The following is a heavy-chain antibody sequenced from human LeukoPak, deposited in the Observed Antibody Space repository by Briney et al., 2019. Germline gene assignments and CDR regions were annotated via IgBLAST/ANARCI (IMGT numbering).Heavy chain of an antibody. CDR2: ISSSDNTI. CDR3: ARAPVSASYYFDY. Sequence: GGSLRLSCAASGFAFSDYSMNWVRQAPGKGLEWVSYISSSDNTIHYADSVKGRFTISRDNSKNTLYLQMNTLRAEDTAVYYCARAPVSASYYFDYWGQGTLVTVSS. J-gene: IGHJ4*02. D-gene: IGHD5/OR15-5a*01. V-gene: IGHV3-48*01. CDR1: GFAFSDYS.